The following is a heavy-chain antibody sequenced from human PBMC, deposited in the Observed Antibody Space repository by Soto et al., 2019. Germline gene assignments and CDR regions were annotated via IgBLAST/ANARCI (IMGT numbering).Heavy chain of an antibody. CDR3: ASGGLGTVVPPELAG. CDR2: IIPIFGTA. V-gene: IGHV1-69*13. D-gene: IGHD2-15*01. CDR1: GGTFSSYA. J-gene: IGHJ4*02. Sequence: SVKVSCKASGGTFSSYAISWVRQAPGQGLEWMGGIIPIFGTANYAQKFQGRVTITADESTSTAYMELSSLRSEDTAVYYCASGGLGTVVPPELAGWGQGTLVTVSS.